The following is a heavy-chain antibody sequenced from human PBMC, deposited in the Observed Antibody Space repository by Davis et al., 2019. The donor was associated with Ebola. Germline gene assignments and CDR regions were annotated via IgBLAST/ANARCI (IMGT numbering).Heavy chain of an antibody. J-gene: IGHJ5*02. CDR1: GSSISNSSYY. CDR2: IYYSGST. Sequence: SETLSLTCTVSGSSISNSSYYWGWLRQPPGKGLEWIGSIYYSGSTYYNPSLKSRVTISVDTSKKQFSLKLSSVTAADTAVYYCARHLTPYGSGHNWFDPWGQGTLVTVSS. CDR3: ARHLTPYGSGHNWFDP. V-gene: IGHV4-39*01. D-gene: IGHD3-10*01.